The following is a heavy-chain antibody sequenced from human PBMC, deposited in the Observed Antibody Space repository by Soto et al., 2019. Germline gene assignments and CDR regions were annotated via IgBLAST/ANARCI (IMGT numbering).Heavy chain of an antibody. V-gene: IGHV1-69*02. Sequence: QVQLVQSGAEVKKPGSSVKVSCKASGGTFSSYTISWVRQAPGQGLEWMGRIIPILGIANYAQKFQGRVTITADRSTITVYKELSSLRPEDTAAYYCAPMVGGYADHDAFDIWGQGTMVTVST. D-gene: IGHD5-12*01. CDR1: GGTFSSYT. CDR3: APMVGGYADHDAFDI. CDR2: IIPILGIA. J-gene: IGHJ3*02.